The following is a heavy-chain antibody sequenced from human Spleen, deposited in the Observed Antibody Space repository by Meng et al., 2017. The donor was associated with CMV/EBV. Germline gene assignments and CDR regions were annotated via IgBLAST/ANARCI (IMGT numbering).Heavy chain of an antibody. CDR1: GDSMSDYY. CDR2: IYTDGSI. CDR3: ARGYSSGKTDY. J-gene: IGHJ4*02. V-gene: IGHV4-4*07. Sequence: QESGPGLVKPAETLFLTCSVSGDSMSDYYWSWIRQPAGKGLEWIGRIYTDGSINYNPSLKSRVTMSLDTSKNQFFLNLSSVTAADTAVYYCARGYSSGKTDYWGQGTLVTVSS. D-gene: IGHD6-19*01.